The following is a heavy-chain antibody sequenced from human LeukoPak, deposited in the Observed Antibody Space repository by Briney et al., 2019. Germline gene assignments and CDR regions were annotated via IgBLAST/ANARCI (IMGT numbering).Heavy chain of an antibody. D-gene: IGHD2-2*01. V-gene: IGHV1-2*02. J-gene: IGHJ5*02. CDR2: INPNSGGT. CDR1: GYTFTGYY. Sequence: ASVKVSCKASGYTFTGYYMHWVRQAPGQGLEWMGWINPNSGGTNYAQKFQGRVTMTRDTSNSTAYMELSRLRSDDTAVYYCARDRGYCSSTSCYNWFDPWGQGTLVTVSS. CDR3: ARDRGYCSSTSCYNWFDP.